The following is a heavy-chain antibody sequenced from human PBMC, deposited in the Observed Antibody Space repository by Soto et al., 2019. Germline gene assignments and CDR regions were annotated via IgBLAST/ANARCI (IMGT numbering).Heavy chain of an antibody. CDR3: DSSGYLRFDP. J-gene: IGHJ5*02. D-gene: IGHD3-22*01. CDR2: ISYSGST. CDR1: GGSLSGYF. Sequence: SETLSLTCTVSGGSLSGYFWSWIRQPPGKGLEWIGYISYSGSTNYNPSLKSRVTISLDASKNQFSLRLGSVTAADTAVYYYDSSGYLRFDPWGQGTLVTVSS. V-gene: IGHV4-59*01.